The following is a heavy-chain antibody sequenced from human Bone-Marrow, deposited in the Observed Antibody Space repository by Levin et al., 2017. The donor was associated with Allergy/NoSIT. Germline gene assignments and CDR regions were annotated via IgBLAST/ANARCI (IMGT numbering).Heavy chain of an antibody. J-gene: IGHJ6*03. D-gene: IGHD7-27*01. Sequence: SETLSLTCNVSGGSISSYYWSWIRQPPGKGLEWIGYIFYSGSTNYNPSLKSRITISIDTSKNQFSLKLSSVTAADTAVYYCARSPGFYSYYMDVWGKGTTVTVSS. V-gene: IGHV4-59*01. CDR3: ARSPGFYSYYMDV. CDR2: IFYSGST. CDR1: GGSISSYY.